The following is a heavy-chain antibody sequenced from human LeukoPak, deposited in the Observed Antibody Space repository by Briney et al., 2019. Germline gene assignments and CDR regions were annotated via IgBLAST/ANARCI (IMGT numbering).Heavy chain of an antibody. D-gene: IGHD6-19*01. J-gene: IGHJ4*02. CDR1: GFTFSSYG. Sequence: GGSLRLSCAASGFTFSSYGMSWVRQAPGKGLEWVSSISNNGGSTYYADSVKGHFTISRDNSKSTLYLQMNSLRTEDTAVYYCAKVRWDNSGWYYLDSWGQGTLVTVSS. CDR3: AKVRWDNSGWYYLDS. V-gene: IGHV3-23*01. CDR2: ISNNGGST.